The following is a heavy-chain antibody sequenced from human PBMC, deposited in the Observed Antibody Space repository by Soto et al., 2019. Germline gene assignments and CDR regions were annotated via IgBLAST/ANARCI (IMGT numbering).Heavy chain of an antibody. V-gene: IGHV1-58*01. J-gene: IGHJ4*02. CDR3: AADPHTMIVVGDPHFDY. Sequence: GASVKVSCKASGFTFTSSAVQWVRQARGQRLEWIGWIVVGSGNTNYAQKFQERVTITRDMSTSTAYMELSSLRSEDTAVYYCAADPHTMIVVGDPHFDYWGQGTLVTVSP. D-gene: IGHD3-22*01. CDR2: IVVGSGNT. CDR1: GFTFTSSA.